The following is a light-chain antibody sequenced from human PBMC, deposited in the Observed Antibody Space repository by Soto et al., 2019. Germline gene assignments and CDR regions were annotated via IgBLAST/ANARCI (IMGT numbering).Light chain of an antibody. CDR3: SSYTSSSTL. J-gene: IGLJ1*01. CDR2: AVT. CDR1: SSDVGGYNY. V-gene: IGLV2-14*01. Sequence: QSALTQPASVSGSPGQSITISCTGTSSDVGGYNYVSWYQQHPGKAPKIMIYAVTDRPSGVSSRFSGSKSGNTASLTISGLQAEDEADYYCSSYTSSSTLFGTGTKVTVL.